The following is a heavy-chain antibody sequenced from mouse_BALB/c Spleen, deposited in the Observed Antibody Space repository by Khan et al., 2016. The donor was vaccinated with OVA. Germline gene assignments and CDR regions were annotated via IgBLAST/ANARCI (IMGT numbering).Heavy chain of an antibody. J-gene: IGHJ4*01. D-gene: IGHD2-4*01. CDR3: ARKNYDGYAVDY. V-gene: IGHV3-2*02. CDR2: ISYSGST. Sequence: VQLQQSGPGLVKPSQSLSLTCTVTGYSITTNYAWDWIRQFPGNKLEWMGYISYSGSTSYNPSLKSRISITRDTSQNPFFMPLNSLPTEDPATYYWARKNYDGYAVDYWGQGTSVTVSS. CDR1: GYSITTNYA.